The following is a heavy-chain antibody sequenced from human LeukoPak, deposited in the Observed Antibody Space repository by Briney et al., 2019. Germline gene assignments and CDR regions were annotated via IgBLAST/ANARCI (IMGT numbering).Heavy chain of an antibody. Sequence: GASVKVSCKASGGTFSSYAISWVRQAPGQGLEWMGGIIPIFGTANYAQKFQGRVTITADESTSTAYMELSSLRSEDTAVYYCAREGYYDSSGYYYGYFQHWGQGTLVTVSS. CDR3: AREGYYDSSGYYYGYFQH. D-gene: IGHD3-22*01. CDR2: IIPIFGTA. CDR1: GGTFSSYA. V-gene: IGHV1-69*13. J-gene: IGHJ1*01.